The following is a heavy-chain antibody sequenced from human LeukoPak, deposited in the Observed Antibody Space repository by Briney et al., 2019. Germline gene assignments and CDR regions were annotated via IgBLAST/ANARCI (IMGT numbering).Heavy chain of an antibody. D-gene: IGHD3-22*01. J-gene: IGHJ5*02. V-gene: IGHV4-61*01. Sequence: SETLSLTCTVSGGSVSSRSYYWSWIRQPPGKGLEWIGYIYYSGSTNYNPSLKSRVSISVDTSKNQFSLNLNSLTAADTAVYYCARGIGNSRGTRFDPWGQGTPVTVSS. CDR3: ARGIGNSRGTRFDP. CDR2: IYYSGST. CDR1: GGSVSSRSYY.